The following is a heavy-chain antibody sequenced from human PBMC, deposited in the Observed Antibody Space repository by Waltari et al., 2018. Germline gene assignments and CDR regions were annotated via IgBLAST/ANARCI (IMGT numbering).Heavy chain of an antibody. CDR2: ISYDGSNK. J-gene: IGHJ4*02. D-gene: IGHD2-21*01. CDR3: ARDLSAYCGGDCYLGY. V-gene: IGHV3-30-3*01. Sequence: QVQLVESGGGVVQPGRSLRLSCAASGFTFSSYAMHWVRQAPGKGLEWVAVISYDGSNKDYADSVKGRFTISRDNSKNTLYLQMNSLRAEDTAVYYCARDLSAYCGGDCYLGYWGQGTPVTVSS. CDR1: GFTFSSYA.